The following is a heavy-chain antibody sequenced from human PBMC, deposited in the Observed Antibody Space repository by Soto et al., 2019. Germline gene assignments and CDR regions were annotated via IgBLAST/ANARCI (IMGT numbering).Heavy chain of an antibody. Sequence: QITLKESGPTLVKPTQTLTLTCTFYGSSLSTSGGGVGCISQPPGKALEWLDLIYWDDDKRYSPSLKIRLTITKNTSKNRLVLTLTDLEPVDTATYYFGLTVGTGRKYPAGWFDPWGHVTLVIVSS. CDR1: GSSLSTSGGG. CDR3: GLTVGTGRKYPAGWFDP. D-gene: IGHD1-26*01. CDR2: IYWDDDK. V-gene: IGHV2-5*02. J-gene: IGHJ5*02.